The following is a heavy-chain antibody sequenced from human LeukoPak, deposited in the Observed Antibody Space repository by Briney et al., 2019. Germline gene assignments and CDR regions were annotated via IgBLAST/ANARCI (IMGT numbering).Heavy chain of an antibody. CDR3: AREAPPPLVTAEYYFDY. V-gene: IGHV1-18*01. CDR2: ISAYNGNT. Sequence: ASVKVSCKASGYTFTSYGISWVRQAPGQGLEWMGWISAYNGNTNYAQKLQGRVTMTTDTSTSTAYMELRSLRSDDTAVYYCAREAPPPLVTAEYYFDYWGQGTLVTVSS. CDR1: GYTFTSYG. J-gene: IGHJ4*02. D-gene: IGHD6-13*01.